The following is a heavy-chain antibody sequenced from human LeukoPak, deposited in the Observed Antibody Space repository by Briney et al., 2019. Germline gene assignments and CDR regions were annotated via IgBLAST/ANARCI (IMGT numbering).Heavy chain of an antibody. D-gene: IGHD3-16*01. CDR1: GYTFTSYY. CDR3: ARDRDYGRVFDY. Sequence: GASVKVSCKASGYTFTSYYMHWVRQAPGQGLEWMGIINPSGGSTSYAQKFQGRVTMTRDMSTSTVYMELRSLRSDDTAVYYCARDRDYGRVFDYWGQGTLVTVSS. J-gene: IGHJ4*02. V-gene: IGHV1-46*01. CDR2: INPSGGST.